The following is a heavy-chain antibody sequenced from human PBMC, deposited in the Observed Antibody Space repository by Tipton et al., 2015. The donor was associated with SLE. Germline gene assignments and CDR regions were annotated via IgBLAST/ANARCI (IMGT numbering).Heavy chain of an antibody. CDR3: ATPLWVDEAVIIKLNAFDI. Sequence: GSLRLSCAASGFTFSNYDMNWVRQAPGKGLEWVSYISSSGRITYYADSVKGRFSISRDNAENSLYLQMNSLSAEDTAVYYCATPLWVDEAVIIKLNAFDIWGQGTMVTVSS. CDR1: GFTFSNYD. J-gene: IGHJ3*02. CDR2: ISSSGRIT. D-gene: IGHD3-9*01. V-gene: IGHV3-48*03.